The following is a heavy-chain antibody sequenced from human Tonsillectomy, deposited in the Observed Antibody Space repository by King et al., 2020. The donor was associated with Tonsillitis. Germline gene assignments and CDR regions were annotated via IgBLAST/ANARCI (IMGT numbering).Heavy chain of an antibody. CDR1: GFTFSSYS. J-gene: IGHJ6*02. CDR3: ARDPGDGLYGMAV. CDR2: ITISSTYI. D-gene: IGHD5-24*01. Sequence: VQLVESGGGLVKPGGSLRLSCAASGFTFSSYSMNWVRQAPGKGLEWVSSITISSTYIYYADSMKGRFTISRDNTKNSLYLQMNSLRAEDTRVYYCARDPGDGLYGMAVWGQGTTLPVSS. V-gene: IGHV3-21*01.